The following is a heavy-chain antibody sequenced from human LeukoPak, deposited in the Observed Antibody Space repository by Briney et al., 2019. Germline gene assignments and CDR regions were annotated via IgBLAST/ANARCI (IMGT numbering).Heavy chain of an antibody. CDR1: GGSISSGDYY. Sequence: SETLSLTCTVSGGSISSGDYYWSWIRQPPGKGLEWIGYIYYSGSTYYNPSLKSRVTISVDTSKNQFSLKLSSVTAADTAVYYCAREVLATDAFDIWGQGTMVTVSS. CDR3: AREVLATDAFDI. V-gene: IGHV4-30-4*01. J-gene: IGHJ3*02. D-gene: IGHD5/OR15-5a*01. CDR2: IYYSGST.